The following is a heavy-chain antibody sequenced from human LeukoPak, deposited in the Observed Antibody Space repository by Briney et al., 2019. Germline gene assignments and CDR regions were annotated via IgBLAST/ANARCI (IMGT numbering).Heavy chain of an antibody. Sequence: SATLSLTRAVYGGSLSGFYWSWISQHPGKGMEWIGEINHSGSNNYHPSLKSRVTISVDTSKNQFSLKLSSVTAADTAVYYCARERNCSSTSCYFPYYYGMDVWGKGTTVTVSS. J-gene: IGHJ6*04. CDR3: ARERNCSSTSCYFPYYYGMDV. D-gene: IGHD2-2*01. CDR1: GGSLSGFY. V-gene: IGHV4-34*01. CDR2: INHSGSN.